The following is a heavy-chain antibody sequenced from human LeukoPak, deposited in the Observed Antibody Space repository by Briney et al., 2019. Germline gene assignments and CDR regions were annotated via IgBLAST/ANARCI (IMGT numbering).Heavy chain of an antibody. CDR3: ASILSIAVAGKGDY. J-gene: IGHJ4*02. V-gene: IGHV3-11*04. D-gene: IGHD6-19*01. CDR1: GFTFSDYY. CDR2: ISSSGSTI. Sequence: PGGSLRLSCAASGFTFSDYYMIWIRQAPGKGLEWVSYISSSGSTIYYADSVKGRFTISRDNAKNSLYLQMNSLRAEDTAVYYCASILSIAVAGKGDYWGQGTLVTVSS.